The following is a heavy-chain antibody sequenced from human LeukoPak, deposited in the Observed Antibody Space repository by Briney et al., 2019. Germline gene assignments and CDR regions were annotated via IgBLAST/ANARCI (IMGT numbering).Heavy chain of an antibody. CDR2: INHSGST. J-gene: IGHJ6*03. D-gene: IGHD2-8*02. CDR3: ARSGPYYYYYYMDV. Sequence: SETLSLTCAVYGGSFSGYYWSWIRQPPGKGLEWIGEINHSGSTNYNPSLKSRVTISVDTSKNQFSLKLSSVTAADTAVYYCARSGPYYYYYYMDVWGKGTTVTISS. V-gene: IGHV4-34*01. CDR1: GGSFSGYY.